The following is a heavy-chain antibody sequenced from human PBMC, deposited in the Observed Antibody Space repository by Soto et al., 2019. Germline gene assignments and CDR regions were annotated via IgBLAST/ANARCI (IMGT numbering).Heavy chain of an antibody. Sequence: GGSLRLSCAASGFTFSSYAMSWVRQAPGKGLEWVSAISGSGGSTYYADSVKGRFTISRDNSKNTLYLQMNSLRAEDTVVYYCAKDLWVVRGVIEYYFDYWGQGTLVTVSS. J-gene: IGHJ4*02. CDR3: AKDLWVVRGVIEYYFDY. D-gene: IGHD3-10*01. V-gene: IGHV3-23*01. CDR2: ISGSGGST. CDR1: GFTFSSYA.